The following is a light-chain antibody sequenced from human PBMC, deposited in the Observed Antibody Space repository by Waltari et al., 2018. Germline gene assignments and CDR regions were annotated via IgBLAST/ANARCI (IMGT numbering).Light chain of an antibody. Sequence: SFVLTQPPSVSVSPGQTARITCSGEALSRPYCYWYKQRTGQAPLLLIFKDKERPSGIPERFSGSTSGTTVTLTITSVQAEDEADYFCQSADTSIANVVFGGGTKLTVL. J-gene: IGLJ3*02. V-gene: IGLV3-25*03. CDR3: QSADTSIANVV. CDR1: ALSRPY. CDR2: KDK.